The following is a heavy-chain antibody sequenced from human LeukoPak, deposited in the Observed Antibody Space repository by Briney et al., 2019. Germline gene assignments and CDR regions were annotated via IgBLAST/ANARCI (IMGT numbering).Heavy chain of an antibody. J-gene: IGHJ4*02. CDR3: ARRFGIAAATNFDY. CDR2: INHSGST. Sequence: SETLSLTCAVYGGSFSGYYWSWIRQPPGKGLEWIGEINHSGSTNYNPSLKSRVTISVDTSKNQFSLKLSSVTAADTAVYYCARRFGIAAATNFDYWGQGTLVTVSS. CDR1: GGSFSGYY. D-gene: IGHD6-13*01. V-gene: IGHV4-34*01.